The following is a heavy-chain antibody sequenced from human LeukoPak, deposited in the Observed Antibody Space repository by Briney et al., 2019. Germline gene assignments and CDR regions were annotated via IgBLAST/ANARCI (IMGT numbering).Heavy chain of an antibody. J-gene: IGHJ4*02. CDR3: ARAAGSVVVVAATLDY. Sequence: RASVNVFCKASGYTFTRNYMHWVRQAPGQGLEWMGIIDPSGGSTNYAQKCQGTVTMTRDTSTSTVYMERRSLRSDDTAGYYGARAAGSVVVVAATLDYWGQGTLVTVSS. D-gene: IGHD2-15*01. V-gene: IGHV1-46*01. CDR2: IDPSGGST. CDR1: GYTFTRNY.